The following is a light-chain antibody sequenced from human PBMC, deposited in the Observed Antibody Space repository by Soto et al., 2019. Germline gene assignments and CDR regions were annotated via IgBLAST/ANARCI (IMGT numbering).Light chain of an antibody. CDR2: AAS. J-gene: IGKJ4*01. CDR3: QRSYRTAHT. V-gene: IGKV1-39*01. Sequence: IQMTQSPSSLSASVGGRVTITCRASQRISSNLNWYQQKPGNAPKLLIYAASSLQSGVPSRFSGSGSGKDFTLTIDSLQPEDMATYYWQRSYRTAHTLGGGTKVEI. CDR1: QRISSN.